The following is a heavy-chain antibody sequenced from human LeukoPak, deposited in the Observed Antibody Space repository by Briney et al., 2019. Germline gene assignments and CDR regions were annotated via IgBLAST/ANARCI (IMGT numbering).Heavy chain of an antibody. CDR3: TRDMEYPGAGFDL. V-gene: IGHV4-39*07. CDR1: GGSISSSSYY. Sequence: PSETLSLTCTVSGGSISSSSYYWGWIRQPPGKGLEWIGSVYSSGSTYYNPSLRSQITISVDTSKNQFSLKLTSVSAADTAMYYCTRDMEYPGAGFDLWGQGIPVTVSS. CDR2: VYSSGST. J-gene: IGHJ4*02. D-gene: IGHD2/OR15-2a*01.